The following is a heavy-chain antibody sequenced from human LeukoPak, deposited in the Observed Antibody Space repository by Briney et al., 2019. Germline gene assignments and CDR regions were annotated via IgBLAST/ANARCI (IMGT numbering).Heavy chain of an antibody. CDR1: GDSMNNYY. CDR3: AGGHYYDGNWFDP. Sequence: SETLSLTCTVSGDSMNNYYWSWIRQPPGKGVEWIGNINYSGSTNSNPSLKSRATISVDMSRKHFFLDLSSVTAADTAVYYCAGGHYYDGNWFDPWGQGTLVTVSS. V-gene: IGHV4-59*01. D-gene: IGHD3-22*01. CDR2: INYSGST. J-gene: IGHJ5*02.